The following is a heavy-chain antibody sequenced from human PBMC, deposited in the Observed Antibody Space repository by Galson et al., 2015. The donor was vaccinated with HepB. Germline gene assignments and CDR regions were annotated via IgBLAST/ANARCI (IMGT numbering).Heavy chain of an antibody. CDR1: GFTFSSYS. D-gene: IGHD1-26*01. CDR2: ISSSSSYI. CDR3: ARWDGELLPFDY. V-gene: IGHV3-21*01. Sequence: SLRLSCAASGFTFSSYSMNWVRQAPGKGLEWVSSISSSSSYIYYADSVKGRFTISRGNAKNSLYLQMNSLRAEDTAVYYCARWDGELLPFDYWGQGTLVTVSS. J-gene: IGHJ4*02.